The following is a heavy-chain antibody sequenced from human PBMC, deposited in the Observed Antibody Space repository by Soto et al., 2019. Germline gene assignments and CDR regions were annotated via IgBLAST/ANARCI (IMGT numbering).Heavy chain of an antibody. J-gene: IGHJ3*02. CDR3: ARDRIAVAGTNAFDI. V-gene: IGHV1-69*04. CDR2: IIPILGIA. Sequence: ASVKVSCKASGGTFSSYTISWVRQAPGQGLEWMGRIIPILGIANYAQKFQGRVTITADKSTSTAYMELSSLRSEDTAVYYCARDRIAVAGTNAFDIWGQGTMVTVSS. D-gene: IGHD6-19*01. CDR1: GGTFSSYT.